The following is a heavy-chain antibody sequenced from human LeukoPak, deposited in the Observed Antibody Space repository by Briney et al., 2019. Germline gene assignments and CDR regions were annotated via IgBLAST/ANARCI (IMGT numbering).Heavy chain of an antibody. CDR1: GYTFTGYY. Sequence: ASVKVSCKASGYTFTGYYMHWVRQAPGQGLEWMGWINPNSGGTNYAQKFQGRVTMTRDTSISTAYMELSRLRSDDTAVYYCARARYCSSTSCYGYYYYYMDAWGKGTTVTISS. D-gene: IGHD2-2*01. V-gene: IGHV1-2*02. J-gene: IGHJ6*03. CDR3: ARARYCSSTSCYGYYYYYMDA. CDR2: INPNSGGT.